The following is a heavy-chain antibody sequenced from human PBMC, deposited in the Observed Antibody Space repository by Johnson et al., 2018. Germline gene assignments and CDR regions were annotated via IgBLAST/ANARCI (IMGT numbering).Heavy chain of an antibody. CDR1: GYTFTSYD. V-gene: IGHV1-8*01. Sequence: QVQLVESGAEVKKPGASVKVSCKASGYTFTSYDINWVRQATGQGLEWMGWMNPNSGKTGYAQKFQGRVTMTRNTSISTAYVDLSSLRSEDTAGYYRARSLSRTDYYGMDVWGQGTTVTVSS. CDR2: MNPNSGKT. CDR3: ARSLSRTDYYGMDV. J-gene: IGHJ6*02. D-gene: IGHD1-1*01.